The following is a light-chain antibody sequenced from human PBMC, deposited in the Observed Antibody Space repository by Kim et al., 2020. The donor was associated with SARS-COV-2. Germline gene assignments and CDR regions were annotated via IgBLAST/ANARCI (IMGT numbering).Light chain of an antibody. CDR2: DNI. CDR1: NSNIGNNY. Sequence: GQKVTISCSGSNSNIGNNYVSWYQQLPGAAPKLLIYDNIKRLSGIPDRFSGSKSGTSATLGITGLQTGDEADYYCGTWDSSLNAGVFGGGTQLTVL. V-gene: IGLV1-51*01. J-gene: IGLJ2*01. CDR3: GTWDSSLNAGV.